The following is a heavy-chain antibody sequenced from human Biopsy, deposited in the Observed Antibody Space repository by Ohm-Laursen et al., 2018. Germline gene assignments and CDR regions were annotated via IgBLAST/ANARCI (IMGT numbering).Heavy chain of an antibody. CDR2: IVVGSGHT. V-gene: IGHV1-58*01. J-gene: IGHJ6*02. Sequence: SVKVSCKVSGFTFSSPAVQWVRQARGQRLEWIGWIVVGSGHTNYAQKFQERVTITRDMSTSTAYMELTSLRSEDTAVYYCAATSTLYYYYYAMDVWDQGTTITVSS. CDR3: AATSTLYYYYYAMDV. CDR1: GFTFSSPA.